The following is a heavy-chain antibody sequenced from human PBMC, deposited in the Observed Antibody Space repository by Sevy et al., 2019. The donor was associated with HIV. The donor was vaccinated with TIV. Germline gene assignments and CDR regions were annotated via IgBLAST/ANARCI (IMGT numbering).Heavy chain of an antibody. CDR1: GGSFSGYY. CDR3: AANYYDSSAYAFDI. CDR2: INHSGST. D-gene: IGHD3-22*01. Sequence: SETLSLTCAVYGGSFSGYYWSWIRQPPGKGLEWIGEINHSGSTNYNPSLKSRVTISVDTSKNQFSLKLSSVTAADTAVYYCAANYYDSSAYAFDIWGQGTMVTVSS. V-gene: IGHV4-34*01. J-gene: IGHJ3*02.